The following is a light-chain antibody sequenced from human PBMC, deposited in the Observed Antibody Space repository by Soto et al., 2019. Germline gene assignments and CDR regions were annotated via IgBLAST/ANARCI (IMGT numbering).Light chain of an antibody. CDR3: RSYTTSNTQV. V-gene: IGLV2-14*01. CDR2: AVS. Sequence: QSVLTQPPSLSGCPGQTITISCTGTSSDVGTYHYVSWYQHRPGKAPKLMIYAVSYRPSGVSNRFSVSKSANTASLTISGLQAEDEADYYCRSYTTSNTQVFGGGTKLTVL. J-gene: IGLJ3*02. CDR1: SSDVGTYHY.